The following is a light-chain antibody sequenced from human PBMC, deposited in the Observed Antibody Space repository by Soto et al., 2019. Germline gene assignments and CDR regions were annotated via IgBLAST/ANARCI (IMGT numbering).Light chain of an antibody. CDR1: QSVSSSY. V-gene: IGKV3-20*01. J-gene: IGKJ1*01. CDR3: QQYGSSPPWT. CDR2: GAS. Sequence: EIVLTQSPGTLSLSPGERATLSCRASQSVSSSYLAWYQQKPGQAPRLLIYGASSRATGIPDRFSGSGSGTDFTLTISRLEPEDFAVYYFQQYGSSPPWTFGQGTKVAIK.